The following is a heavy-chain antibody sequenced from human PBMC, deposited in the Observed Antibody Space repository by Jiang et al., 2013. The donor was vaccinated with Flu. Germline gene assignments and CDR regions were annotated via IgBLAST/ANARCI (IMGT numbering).Heavy chain of an antibody. V-gene: IGHV3-53*03. CDR2: IYSGGST. Sequence: SGFTVSNNYMSWVRQPPGKGLEWVSVIYSGGSTYYADSVKGRFTISRDSSKNTLYLQMNSLRAEDTAVYYCAHFGGERGDDYWGQGTLVTVSS. CDR3: AHFGGERGDDY. D-gene: IGHD3-10*01. CDR1: GFTVSNNY. J-gene: IGHJ4*02.